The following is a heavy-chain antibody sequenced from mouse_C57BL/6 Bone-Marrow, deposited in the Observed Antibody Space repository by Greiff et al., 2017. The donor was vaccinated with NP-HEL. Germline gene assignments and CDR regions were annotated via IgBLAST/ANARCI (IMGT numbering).Heavy chain of an antibody. Sequence: QVQLQQPGAELVRPGTSVKLSCKASGYTFTSYWMHWVKQRPGQGLEWIGVIDPSDSYTNYNQKFKGKATLTVDTSSSTAYMQLSSLTSEDSAVYYWARWDYDYSWFADWGQGTLVTVAA. CDR1: GYTFTSYW. D-gene: IGHD2-4*01. V-gene: IGHV1-59*01. CDR2: IDPSDSYT. J-gene: IGHJ3*01. CDR3: ARWDYDYSWFAD.